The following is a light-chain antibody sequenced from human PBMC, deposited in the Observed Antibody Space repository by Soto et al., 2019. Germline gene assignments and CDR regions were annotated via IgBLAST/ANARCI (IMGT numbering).Light chain of an antibody. CDR2: AAS. V-gene: IGKV1-6*01. CDR3: LQDYNYPRT. CDR1: QGIRND. Sequence: IQMTQSPSSLSASVGARVTITCRASQGIRNDLGWYQQKQGKAPKLLIYAASSLQSGVPSRFSGSGSGTDLTITISSLQPEDFATYYCLQDYNYPRTFGQGTKVDIK. J-gene: IGKJ1*01.